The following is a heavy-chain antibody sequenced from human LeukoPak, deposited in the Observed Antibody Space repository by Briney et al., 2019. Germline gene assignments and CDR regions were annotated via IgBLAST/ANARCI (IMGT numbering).Heavy chain of an antibody. V-gene: IGHV3-30*03. CDR1: GFTFSSYG. J-gene: IGHJ4*02. Sequence: PGGSLRLSCAASGFTFSSYGMHWVRQAPGKGLEWVAVILYDGSNKYYADSVKGRFTISRDNSKNTLYLQMNSLRAEDTAVYYCVRGVSYGSGSSPFDYWGQGTLVTVSS. CDR2: ILYDGSNK. D-gene: IGHD3-10*01. CDR3: VRGVSYGSGSSPFDY.